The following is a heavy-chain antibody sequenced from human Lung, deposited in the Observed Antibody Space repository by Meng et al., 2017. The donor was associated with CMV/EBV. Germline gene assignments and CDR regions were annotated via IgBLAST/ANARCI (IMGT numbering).Heavy chain of an antibody. D-gene: IGHD2-2*01. V-gene: IGHV3-48*03. J-gene: IGHJ2*01. CDR2: ISSSGSTI. CDR1: GFTFSSYE. CDR3: ARDSPLFVPAAHWYFDL. Sequence: GGSXRLXCAASGFTFSSYEMNWVRQAPGKGLEWVSYISSSGSTIYYADSVKGRFTISRDNAKNSLYLQMNSLRAEDTAVYYCARDSPLFVPAAHWYFDLLGRGXLVTVSS.